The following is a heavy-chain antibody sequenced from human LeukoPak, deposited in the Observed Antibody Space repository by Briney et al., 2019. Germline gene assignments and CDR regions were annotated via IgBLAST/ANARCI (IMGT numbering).Heavy chain of an antibody. V-gene: IGHV4-4*07. D-gene: IGHD4-11*01. Sequence: SETLSLTCTVSGGSISSYYWSWIRQPAGKGLEWIGRIYTSGSTNYNPSLKSRVTISVDTSKNQFSLKLSSVTAADTAVYYCARERAEEDYRAPYFDYWGQGTLVTVSS. J-gene: IGHJ4*02. CDR3: ARERAEEDYRAPYFDY. CDR1: GGSISSYY. CDR2: IYTSGST.